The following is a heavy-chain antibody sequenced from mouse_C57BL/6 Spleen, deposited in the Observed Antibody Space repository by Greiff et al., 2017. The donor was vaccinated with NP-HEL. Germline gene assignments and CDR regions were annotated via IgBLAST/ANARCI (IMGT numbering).Heavy chain of an antibody. CDR3: ARSTTVVGYFDY. CDR1: GYTFTSYW. CDR2: IDPSDSYT. D-gene: IGHD1-1*01. V-gene: IGHV1-50*01. Sequence: QVQLQQPGAELVKPGASVKLSCKASGYTFTSYWMQWVKQRPGQGLEWIGEIDPSDSYTNYNQKFKGKATLTVDTSSSTAYMQLSSLTSEDSAVYYCARSTTVVGYFDYWGQGTTLTVSS. J-gene: IGHJ2*01.